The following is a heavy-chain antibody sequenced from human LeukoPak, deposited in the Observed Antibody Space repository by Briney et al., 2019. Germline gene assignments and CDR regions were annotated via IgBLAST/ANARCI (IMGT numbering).Heavy chain of an antibody. CDR2: IIPILGIA. J-gene: IGHJ4*02. CDR1: GYTFTSYG. V-gene: IGHV1-69*04. D-gene: IGHD3-22*01. Sequence: ASVKVSCKASGYTFTSYGISWVRQAPGQGLEWMGRIIPILGIANYAQKFQGRVTITADKSTSTAYMELSSLRSEDTAVYYCARPISASDYYDSSGYQWGQGTLVTVSS. CDR3: ARPISASDYYDSSGYQ.